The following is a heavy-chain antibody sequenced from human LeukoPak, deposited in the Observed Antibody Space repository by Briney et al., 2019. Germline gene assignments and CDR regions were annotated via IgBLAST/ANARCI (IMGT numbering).Heavy chain of an antibody. CDR1: GGTMTYYY. J-gene: IGHJ4*02. D-gene: IGHD3-16*01. CDR2: IYYSGNT. CDR3: ERQRGVYVWC. V-gene: IGHV4-59*08. Sequence: SETLSLTCTVPGGTMTYYYWTWIRQPPGKGLEWIGYIYYSGNTNYNPSLKSRVTISVDTSKNQFSLMLGSVTAADTAVFYCERQRGVYVWCRGPGTLVTVSS.